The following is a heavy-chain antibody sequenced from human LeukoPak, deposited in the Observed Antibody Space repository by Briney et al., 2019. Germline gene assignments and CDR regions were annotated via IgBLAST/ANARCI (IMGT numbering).Heavy chain of an antibody. V-gene: IGHV1-18*01. CDR3: AGGSGISTDPFDP. Sequence: ASVKVSCKASGGTFSSYAISWVRQAPGQGLEWMGWIGAYNGNTNYAQKLQGRVTMTTDTSTSTAYMELRSLISDDTAVYYCAGGSGISTDPFDPWGQGTLVTVSS. D-gene: IGHD3-10*01. CDR1: GGTFSSYA. J-gene: IGHJ5*02. CDR2: IGAYNGNT.